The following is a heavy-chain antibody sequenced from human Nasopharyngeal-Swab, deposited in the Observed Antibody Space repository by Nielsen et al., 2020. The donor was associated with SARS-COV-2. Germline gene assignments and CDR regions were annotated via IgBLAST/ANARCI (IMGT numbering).Heavy chain of an antibody. D-gene: IGHD3-22*01. CDR2: INAGNGNT. CDR1: GYTFTSYA. V-gene: IGHV1-3*01. CDR3: ARARFGVYYDSSGSRDAFDI. J-gene: IGHJ3*02. Sequence: KVSCKASGYTFTSYAMHWVRQAPGQRLEWMGWINAGNGNTKYSQKFQGRVTITRDTSASTAYMELSSLRSEDTAVYYCARARFGVYYDSSGSRDAFDIWGQGTMVTVSS.